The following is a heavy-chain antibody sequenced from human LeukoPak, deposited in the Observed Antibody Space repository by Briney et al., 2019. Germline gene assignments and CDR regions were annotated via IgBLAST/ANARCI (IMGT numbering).Heavy chain of an antibody. Sequence: GASVKVSCKASGYTFTGYYMHWVRQAPGQGLEWMGWINPNSGGTNYAQKFQGWVTMTRDTSISTAYMELSRLRSDDTAVYYCARAEPYDSSGYSFDPFDYWGQGTLVTVSS. D-gene: IGHD3-22*01. CDR3: ARAEPYDSSGYSFDPFDY. J-gene: IGHJ4*02. V-gene: IGHV1-2*04. CDR2: INPNSGGT. CDR1: GYTFTGYY.